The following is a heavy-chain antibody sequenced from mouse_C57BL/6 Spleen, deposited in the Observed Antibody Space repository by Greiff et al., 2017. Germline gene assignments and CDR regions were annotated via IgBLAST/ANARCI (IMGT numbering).Heavy chain of an antibody. CDR2: IRLKSDNYAT. J-gene: IGHJ2*02. Sequence: EVQLQESGGGLVQPGGSMKLSCVASGFTFSNYWMNWVRQSPEKGLEWVAQIRLKSDNYATHYADSVKGSFTISRDDFKSSVYLQMNDLRAEDAGIYYCTSGGNYWGQGTSLTVSS. CDR1: GFTFSNYW. V-gene: IGHV6-3*01. CDR3: TSGGNY. D-gene: IGHD3-1*01.